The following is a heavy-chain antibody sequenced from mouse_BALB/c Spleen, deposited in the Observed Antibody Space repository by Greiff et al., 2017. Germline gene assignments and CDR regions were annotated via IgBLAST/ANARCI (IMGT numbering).Heavy chain of an antibody. J-gene: IGHJ3*01. CDR3: ARDLYYDYDGSFAY. CDR1: GFSLTSYG. CDR2: IWAGGST. V-gene: IGHV2-9*02. Sequence: VQLQESGPGLVAPSQSLSITCTVSGFSLTSYGVHWVRQPPGKGLEWLGVIWAGGSTNYNSALMSRLSISKDNSKSQVFLKMNSLQTDDTAMYYCARDLYYDYDGSFAYWGQGTLVTVSA. D-gene: IGHD2-4*01.